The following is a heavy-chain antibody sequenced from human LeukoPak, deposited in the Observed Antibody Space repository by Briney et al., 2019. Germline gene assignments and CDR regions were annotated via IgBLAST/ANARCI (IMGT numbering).Heavy chain of an antibody. Sequence: GGSLRLSCAASGFTVSSNYMSWVRQAPGKGLEWVSVIYSGGRTYYADSVKGRFTISRDNSKNTLYLQMNSLRTEDTAVYYCARVKGPRVITGGVWAFDIWGQGTMVTVSS. CDR2: IYSGGRT. J-gene: IGHJ3*02. V-gene: IGHV3-53*01. CDR1: GFTVSSNY. D-gene: IGHD3-22*01. CDR3: ARVKGPRVITGGVWAFDI.